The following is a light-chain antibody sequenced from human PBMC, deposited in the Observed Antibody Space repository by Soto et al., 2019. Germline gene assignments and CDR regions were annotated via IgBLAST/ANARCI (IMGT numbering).Light chain of an antibody. CDR3: QHYNSYSEA. CDR1: QDISSF. J-gene: IGKJ1*01. V-gene: IGKV1-9*01. Sequence: DIQLTQSPSFLSASVGDRVTITCRASQDISSFLAWYQQKAGKAPKLLIFAASTLQSGVPSRFSGSGSGTEFTLTISSLQPEDFATYYCQHYNSYSEAFGQGTKVELK. CDR2: AAS.